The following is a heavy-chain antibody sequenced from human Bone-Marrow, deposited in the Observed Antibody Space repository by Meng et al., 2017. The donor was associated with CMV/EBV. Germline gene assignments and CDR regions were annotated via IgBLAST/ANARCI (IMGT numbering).Heavy chain of an antibody. CDR1: GFTFSSYA. CDR3: ARERYYGSGSYSCWFDP. Sequence: GESLKISCAASGFTFSSYAMHWVRQAPGKGLEWVAVISYDGSNKYYADSVKGRFTISRDNSKNTLYLQMNSLRAEDTAVYYCARERYYGSGSYSCWFDPWGQGTRVTVSS. J-gene: IGHJ5*02. CDR2: ISYDGSNK. V-gene: IGHV3-30-3*01. D-gene: IGHD3-10*01.